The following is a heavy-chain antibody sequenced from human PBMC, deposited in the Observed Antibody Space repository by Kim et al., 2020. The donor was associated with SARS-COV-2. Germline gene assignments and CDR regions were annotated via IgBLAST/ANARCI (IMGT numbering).Heavy chain of an antibody. CDR3: ATRHCSGSYFCLSGNWFDP. D-gene: IGHD3-10*02. V-gene: IGHV1-24*01. CDR1: GYTLTELS. CDR2: FDPEDGET. J-gene: IGHJ5*02. Sequence: ASVKVSCKVSGYTLTELSMHWVRQAPGKGLEWMGGFDPEDGETIYAQKFQGRVTMTEDTSTDTAYMELSSLRSEDTAVYYCATRHCSGSYFCLSGNWFDPWGQGTLVTVSS.